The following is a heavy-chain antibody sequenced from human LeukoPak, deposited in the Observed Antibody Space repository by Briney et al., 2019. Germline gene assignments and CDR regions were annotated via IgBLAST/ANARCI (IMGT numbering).Heavy chain of an antibody. J-gene: IGHJ4*02. CDR1: GGSISSYY. Sequence: SETLSLTCTVSGGSISSYYWSWIRQPPGKGLEWIGYIYYSGSTNYNPSLKSRVTMSVDTSKNQFSLKLSSVTAADTAVYYCARHFEDSTGYYGAPFDYWGQGTLVTVSS. CDR3: ARHFEDSTGYYGAPFDY. V-gene: IGHV4-59*08. D-gene: IGHD3-22*01. CDR2: IYYSGST.